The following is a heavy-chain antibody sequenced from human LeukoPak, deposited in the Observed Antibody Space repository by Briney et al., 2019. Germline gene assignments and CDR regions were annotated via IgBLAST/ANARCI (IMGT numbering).Heavy chain of an antibody. Sequence: SETLSLTCAVYGGSFSGYYWSWIRQPPGKGLEWIGEINHSGSINYNPSLKSRVTISVDTSKNQFSLKLSSVTAADTAVYYCASSLRYNWNRPYWFDPWGQGTLVTVSS. CDR2: INHSGSI. D-gene: IGHD1-20*01. V-gene: IGHV4-34*01. CDR3: ASSLRYNWNRPYWFDP. CDR1: GGSFSGYY. J-gene: IGHJ5*02.